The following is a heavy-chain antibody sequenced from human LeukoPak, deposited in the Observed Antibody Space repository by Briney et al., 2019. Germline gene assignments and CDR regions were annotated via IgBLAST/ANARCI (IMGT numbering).Heavy chain of an antibody. D-gene: IGHD5-12*01. CDR2: IYYSGST. CDR3: ASSRSLYSGYDYYFDY. CDR1: GGSINSYY. V-gene: IGHV4-59*08. J-gene: IGHJ4*02. Sequence: SETLSLTCIVSGGSINSYYWSWIRQPPGKGLEWIEYIYYSGSTNYNPSLKSRVTISVDTSKNQFSLKLSSVTAADTAVYYCASSRSLYSGYDYYFDYWGQGTLVTVSS.